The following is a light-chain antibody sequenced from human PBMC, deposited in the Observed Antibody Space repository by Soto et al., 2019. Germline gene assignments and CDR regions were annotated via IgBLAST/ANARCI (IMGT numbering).Light chain of an antibody. CDR1: QSISSW. J-gene: IGKJ4*01. Sequence: DIQMTQSPSTLSASVGDRVTLTCRASQSISSWLVWYQHKPGKAPKLLIYKASSLESGVPSRFSGIGSGTEFTLTISSLQPDDFATYYCQQYNSYAFTFGGGTKVEMK. V-gene: IGKV1-5*03. CDR3: QQYNSYAFT. CDR2: KAS.